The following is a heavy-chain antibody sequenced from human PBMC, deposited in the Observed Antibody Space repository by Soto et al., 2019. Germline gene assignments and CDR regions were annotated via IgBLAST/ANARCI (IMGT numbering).Heavy chain of an antibody. J-gene: IGHJ5*02. CDR2: IYHSGKT. CDR1: GYSISSGYY. Sequence: SETLSLTCVVSGYSISSGYYWAWVRQPPGKELEWIGSIYHSGKTYYKPSLRSRVTVSVDTSKNQFSMKLIPVTAADTAVYYCARDKRVTMIGGWFDPWGQGTLVTVSS. D-gene: IGHD3-22*01. V-gene: IGHV4-38-2*02. CDR3: ARDKRVTMIGGWFDP.